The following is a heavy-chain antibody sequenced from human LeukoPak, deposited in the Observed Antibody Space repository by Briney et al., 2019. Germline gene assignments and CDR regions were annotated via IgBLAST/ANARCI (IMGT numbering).Heavy chain of an antibody. Sequence: GGSLRLSCAASGFTFSSYSMNWVRQAPGKGLEWVSSISSSSSYIYYADSVKGRFTISRDNAKNSLYLQMDSLRGDDTAIYYCARDTSWAFDYWGQGTLVTVSS. D-gene: IGHD2-2*01. CDR3: ARDTSWAFDY. CDR1: GFTFSSYS. V-gene: IGHV3-21*01. CDR2: ISSSSSYI. J-gene: IGHJ4*02.